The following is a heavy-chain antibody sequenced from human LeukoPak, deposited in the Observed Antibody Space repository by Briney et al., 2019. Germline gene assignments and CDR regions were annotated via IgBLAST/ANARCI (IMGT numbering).Heavy chain of an antibody. Sequence: GESLKISCKGSGYSFTSYWIGWVRQVPGKGLEWMGIIYPDDSDTRYRPSFQGQVTISADKSIATAYLQWSSLKASDTAMYYCARLQYSNGYVDYWGQGTLVTVSS. CDR2: IYPDDSDT. CDR1: GYSFTSYW. CDR3: ARLQYSNGYVDY. J-gene: IGHJ4*02. V-gene: IGHV5-51*01. D-gene: IGHD5-18*01.